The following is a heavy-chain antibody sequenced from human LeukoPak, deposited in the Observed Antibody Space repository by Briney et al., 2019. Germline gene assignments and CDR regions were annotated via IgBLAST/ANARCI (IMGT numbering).Heavy chain of an antibody. CDR3: ARGRIYYDSTGYLL. CDR1: GGSISSGDYY. CDR2: IYYSGST. Sequence: PSETLSLTCTVSGGSISSGDYYWSWIRQPPGKGLEWIGSIYYSGSTYYNPSLKSRVTISVDTSKNQFSLRLSSVTAADTAVYYCARGRIYYDSTGYLLWGQGTLVTVSS. J-gene: IGHJ4*02. V-gene: IGHV4-39*07. D-gene: IGHD3-22*01.